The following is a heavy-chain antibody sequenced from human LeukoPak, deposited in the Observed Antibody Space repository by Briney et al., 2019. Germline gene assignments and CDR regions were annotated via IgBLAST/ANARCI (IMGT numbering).Heavy chain of an antibody. CDR3: ARLAIYSSGEDF. Sequence: KPSETLSLTCTVSGYSISSSSYYWGWIRQPPGKGLEWIGSIYYSGCTYYDPSLKSRVTISVDTSKNQFSLKLSSVTAADTAVYYCARLAIYSSGEDFWGQGTLVTVSS. J-gene: IGHJ4*02. CDR1: GYSISSSSYY. CDR2: IYYSGCT. D-gene: IGHD2-2*02. V-gene: IGHV4-39*01.